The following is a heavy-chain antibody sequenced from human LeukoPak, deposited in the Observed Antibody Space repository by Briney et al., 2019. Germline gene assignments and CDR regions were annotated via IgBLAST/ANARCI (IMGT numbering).Heavy chain of an antibody. D-gene: IGHD3-22*01. CDR1: GYAFTTYA. V-gene: IGHV7-4-1*02. CDR2: INTNTRNP. Sequence: ASVTVSCKTSGYAFTTYAVNWVRQAPGQGLEWMGWINTNTRNPTYAQGFTGRFVFSLDTSVSTAYLQISSLEAEDTAVYYCARAIKGKYYDSSGYYYFDYWGQGTLVIVSS. CDR3: ARAIKGKYYDSSGYYYFDY. J-gene: IGHJ4*02.